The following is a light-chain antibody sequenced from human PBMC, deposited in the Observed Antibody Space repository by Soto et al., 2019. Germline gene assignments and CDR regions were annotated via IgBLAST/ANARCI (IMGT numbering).Light chain of an antibody. CDR1: QSVSIN. CDR3: QQTYSGPLT. V-gene: IGKV1-39*01. CDR2: TAS. J-gene: IGKJ4*01. Sequence: DIQLTQSPSSLSASVWDRATISCRASQSVSINLTWYQQKPGKAPKALIYTASSLQSGVPSRFSGIGSGTDFTLSISSLQPEDFATYYCQQTYSGPLTFGGGTKVDIK.